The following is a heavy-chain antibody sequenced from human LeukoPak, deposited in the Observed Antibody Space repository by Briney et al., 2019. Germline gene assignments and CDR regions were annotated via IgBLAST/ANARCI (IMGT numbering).Heavy chain of an antibody. CDR2: ISTTSNYI. Sequence: GGSLRLSCAASGXTFSSYSMNWVRQAPGKGLEWVSSISTTSNYIYYADSVKGRFTISRDNAKNSLYLQMNSLRAEDTAVYYCARDRSGYTFDDWGQGTLVTVSS. CDR3: ARDRSGYTFDD. J-gene: IGHJ4*02. D-gene: IGHD5-18*01. CDR1: GXTFSSYS. V-gene: IGHV3-21*01.